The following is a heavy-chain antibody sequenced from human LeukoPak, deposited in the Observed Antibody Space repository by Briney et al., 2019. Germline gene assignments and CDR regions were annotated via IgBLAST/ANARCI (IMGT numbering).Heavy chain of an antibody. V-gene: IGHV4-59*08. D-gene: IGHD3-22*01. CDR3: ARHFTYHYDSSGYPRDGFDI. CDR2: IYYGGST. CDR1: GGSISGYY. J-gene: IGHJ3*02. Sequence: PSETLSLTCTVSGGSISGYYWSWIRQSPGEGLVWIGYIYYGGSTNYNPSLKSRVTISIDMSKNQFSLKLSSVTAADTALYYCARHFTYHYDSSGYPRDGFDIWGQGTMVTVSS.